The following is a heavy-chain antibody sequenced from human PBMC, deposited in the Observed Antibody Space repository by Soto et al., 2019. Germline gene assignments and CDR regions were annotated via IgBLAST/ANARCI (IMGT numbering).Heavy chain of an antibody. CDR3: ERADGIVGATPPGDV. D-gene: IGHD1-26*01. V-gene: IGHV3-48*03. J-gene: IGHJ6*02. Sequence: EVQLVESGGGLVQPGGSLRLSCAASGFTFSSYEMNWVRQAPGKGLEWGSYISSSGSTIYYADSVKGRFAISRDNAKNSLYLQMNSLRAEDTAVYYCERADGIVGATPPGDVWGQGTTVTVSS. CDR1: GFTFSSYE. CDR2: ISSSGSTI.